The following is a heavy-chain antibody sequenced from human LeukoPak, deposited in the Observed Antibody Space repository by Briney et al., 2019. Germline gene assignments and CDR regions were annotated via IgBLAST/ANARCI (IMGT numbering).Heavy chain of an antibody. V-gene: IGHV4-59*08. CDR1: GGSISSYY. Sequence: SETLSLTCTVSGGSISSYYWSWIWQPPGKGLEWIGYIYYSGSTNYNPSLKSRVTISVDTSKNQFSLKLRSVTAADTAVYYCARSSGQLGYFDYWGQGTLVTVSS. D-gene: IGHD6-13*01. J-gene: IGHJ4*02. CDR3: ARSSGQLGYFDY. CDR2: IYYSGST.